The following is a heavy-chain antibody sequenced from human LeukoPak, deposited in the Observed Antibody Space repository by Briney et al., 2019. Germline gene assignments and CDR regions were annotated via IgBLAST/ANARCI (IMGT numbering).Heavy chain of an antibody. CDR1: GFTFSIYG. V-gene: IGHV3-33*06. Sequence: PGRSLRLSCAASGFTFSIYGMGWVRQAPGKVLEWVAVIWYDGSNKYYADSVKGRFTISRDNSKNTLYLQMNSLRAEDTAVYYCAKRREAFDIWGQGTMVTVSS. CDR2: IWYDGSNK. CDR3: AKRREAFDI. D-gene: IGHD1-26*01. J-gene: IGHJ3*02.